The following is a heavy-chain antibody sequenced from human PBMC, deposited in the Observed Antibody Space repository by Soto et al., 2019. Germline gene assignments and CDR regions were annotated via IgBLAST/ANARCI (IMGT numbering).Heavy chain of an antibody. CDR2: IRSKAYGGTT. J-gene: IGHJ4*02. CDR1: GFTLGDYA. D-gene: IGHD3-3*01. V-gene: IGHV3-49*04. Sequence: GGSLRLSCTASGFTLGDYAMSWVRQAPGKGLEWVGFIRSKAYGGTTEYAASVKGRFTISRDDSKSIAYLQMNSLKTEDTAVYYCTRVPHYDFWSGYYRSGDYYFDYWGQGTLVTVSS. CDR3: TRVPHYDFWSGYYRSGDYYFDY.